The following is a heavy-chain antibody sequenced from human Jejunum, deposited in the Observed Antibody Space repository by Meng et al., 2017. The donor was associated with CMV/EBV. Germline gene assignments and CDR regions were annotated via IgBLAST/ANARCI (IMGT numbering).Heavy chain of an antibody. D-gene: IGHD3-16*01. CDR2: IIPIIGRP. CDR1: GGTLSSYV. J-gene: IGHJ5*01. V-gene: IGHV1-69*04. Sequence: SGGTLSSYVISWVRQAPGQGLEWMGRIIPIIGRPHHAQRFQDRVSITADKATSTVYMELKTLTSEDTAVYFCASDITGNSYAYDSWGQGTLVTVSS. CDR3: ASDITGNSYAYDS.